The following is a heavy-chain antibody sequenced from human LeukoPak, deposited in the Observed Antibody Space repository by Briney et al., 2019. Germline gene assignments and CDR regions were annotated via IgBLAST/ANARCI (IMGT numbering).Heavy chain of an antibody. CDR2: ISSDGSNT. J-gene: IGHJ4*02. Sequence: GGSLRLSCAASGFTFSSYWMHWVRQAPGKGLVWVSRISSDGSNTGYADSVEGRFTISRDNAKNTVYLQMNSLSAEDTAVYYCASSFSTVDYWGQGTLVTVSS. V-gene: IGHV3-74*01. CDR1: GFTFSSYW. CDR3: ASSFSTVDY. D-gene: IGHD3/OR15-3a*01.